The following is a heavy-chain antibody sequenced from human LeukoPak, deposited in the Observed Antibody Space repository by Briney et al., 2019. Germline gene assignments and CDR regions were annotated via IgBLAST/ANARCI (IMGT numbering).Heavy chain of an antibody. CDR2: LYSDDTT. D-gene: IGHD1-26*01. J-gene: IGHJ4*02. CDR1: GFIVNSNY. V-gene: IGHV3-53*01. Sequence: GGSLRLSCAVSGFIVNSNYMNWVRQAPGKGLEWVSVLYSDDTTYYADSVKGRFTISRDNSKNTLYLQMNNLRAEDTAVYYCARGGGYYAIDYWGQGTLVTVSS. CDR3: ARGGGYYAIDY.